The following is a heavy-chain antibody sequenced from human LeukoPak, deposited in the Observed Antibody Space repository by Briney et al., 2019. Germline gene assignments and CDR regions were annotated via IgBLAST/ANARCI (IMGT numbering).Heavy chain of an antibody. Sequence: GGSLRLSCPASVFTFSSYDMQWLRQATGKGLEWVSVIGTAGDPYYPGSVKGRFTISRENAKNSLYLQMNSLRAGNTAVYYCARSLPCHGYNPSDCGAFDLWGQGTMVTVSS. D-gene: IGHD5-12*01. V-gene: IGHV3-13*05. CDR1: VFTFSSYD. CDR3: ARSLPCHGYNPSDCGAFDL. CDR2: IGTAGDP. J-gene: IGHJ3*01.